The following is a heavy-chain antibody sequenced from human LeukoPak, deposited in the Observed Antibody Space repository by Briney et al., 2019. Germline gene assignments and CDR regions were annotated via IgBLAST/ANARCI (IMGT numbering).Heavy chain of an antibody. V-gene: IGHV5-10-1*01. J-gene: IGHJ4*02. CDR3: ARALGTTGTTFDY. CDR1: GYSLTSYW. CDR2: IDPSDSYT. Sequence: GESLKISCKGSGYSLTSYWISWVRQMPGKGLEWMGRIDPSDSYTNYSPSFQGHVTISADKSISTAYLQWSSLKASDTAMYYCARALGTTGTTFDYWGQGTLVTVSS. D-gene: IGHD1-1*01.